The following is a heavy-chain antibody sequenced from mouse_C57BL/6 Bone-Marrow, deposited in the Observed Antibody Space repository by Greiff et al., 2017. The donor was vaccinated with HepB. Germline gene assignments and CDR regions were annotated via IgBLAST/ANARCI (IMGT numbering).Heavy chain of an antibody. Sequence: VQVVESGPGLVQPSQSLSITCTVSGFSLTSYGVHWVRQSPGKGLEWLGVIWSGGSTDYNAAFISRLSISKDNSKSQVFFKMNSLQAYDTAIYYCARRGVAYWGQGTLVTVSA. CDR1: GFSLTSYG. J-gene: IGHJ3*01. CDR3: ARRGVAY. CDR2: IWSGGST. V-gene: IGHV2-2*01.